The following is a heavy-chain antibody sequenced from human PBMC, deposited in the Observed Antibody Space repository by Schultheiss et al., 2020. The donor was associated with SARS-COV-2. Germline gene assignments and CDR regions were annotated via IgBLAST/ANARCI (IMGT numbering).Heavy chain of an antibody. CDR3: AREKMYSGSYGCAFDI. D-gene: IGHD1-26*01. Sequence: SETLSLTCTVSGYSISSGYYWSWIRQPPGKGLEWIGEINHSGSTNYNPSLKSRVTISVDTSKNQFSLKLSSVTAADTAVYYCAREKMYSGSYGCAFDIWGQGTMVTV. J-gene: IGHJ3*02. CDR1: GYSISSGYY. CDR2: INHSGST. V-gene: IGHV4-38-2*02.